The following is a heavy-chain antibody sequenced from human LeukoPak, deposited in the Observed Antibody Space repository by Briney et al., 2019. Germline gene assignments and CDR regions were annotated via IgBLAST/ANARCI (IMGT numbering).Heavy chain of an antibody. V-gene: IGHV4-59*01. D-gene: IGHD6-6*01. CDR3: ARAGGDISSSQDLDY. Sequence: SETLSLTCTVSGGSISSYHWSWIRQPPAKGLEWIGYIYYSGSTNYNPSLKRRVTISVDTSKNQFSLKMISVTAADTAVYYCARAGGDISSSQDLDYWGQGTLVTVSS. CDR2: IYYSGST. J-gene: IGHJ4*02. CDR1: GGSISSYH.